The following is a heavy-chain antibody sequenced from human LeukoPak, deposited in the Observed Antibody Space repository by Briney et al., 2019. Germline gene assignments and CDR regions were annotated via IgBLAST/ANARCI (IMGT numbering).Heavy chain of an antibody. CDR1: GFTFSSSY. CDR2: IKTDGSIT. Sequence: GGSLRLSCAASGFTFSSSYMYWVRQTPGKGLVWVSGIKTDGSITTYAGSVKGRFTISRDNAKNSLYLQMNSLRAEDTAVYYCAREISGYSSSWYGDDAFDIWGQGTMVTVSS. CDR3: AREISGYSSSWYGDDAFDI. V-gene: IGHV3-74*01. D-gene: IGHD6-13*01. J-gene: IGHJ3*02.